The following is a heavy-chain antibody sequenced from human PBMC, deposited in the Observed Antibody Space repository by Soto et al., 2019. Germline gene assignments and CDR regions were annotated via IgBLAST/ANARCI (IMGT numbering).Heavy chain of an antibody. Sequence: EVQVVESGGGLVQPGGSLRLSCAVSGFTVTINYMSWVRQAPGKGLEWVSVIYSGGTIYYADSVKGRFTISRDTSKNTLYLQMYSLRGDDTAVYYCHGYGYWGQGTLVTVSS. V-gene: IGHV3-53*01. D-gene: IGHD5-12*01. CDR3: HGYGY. J-gene: IGHJ4*02. CDR2: IYSGGTI. CDR1: GFTVTINY.